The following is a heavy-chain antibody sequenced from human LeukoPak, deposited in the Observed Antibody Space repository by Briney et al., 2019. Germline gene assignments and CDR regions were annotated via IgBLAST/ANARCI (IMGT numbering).Heavy chain of an antibody. Sequence: ASVKISCKASGYTFTGYYMHWVRQAPGQGLEWMGWINPNSGGTNYAQKFQGTVTMTRDTSISTAYMELSRLRSDDTAVYYCARDKGIAGSNWFDPWGQGTLVTVSS. D-gene: IGHD6-13*01. CDR2: INPNSGGT. CDR3: ARDKGIAGSNWFDP. V-gene: IGHV1-2*02. J-gene: IGHJ5*02. CDR1: GYTFTGYY.